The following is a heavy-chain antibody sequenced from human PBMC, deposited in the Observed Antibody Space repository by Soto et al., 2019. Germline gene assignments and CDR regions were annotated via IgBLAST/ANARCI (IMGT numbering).Heavy chain of an antibody. J-gene: IGHJ6*02. V-gene: IGHV5-51*01. Sequence: GESLKISCKGSGYSFTSYWIGWVRQMPGKGLEWMGIIYPGDSDTRYSPSFQGQVTISADKSISTAYLQWSSLKASDTAMYYCARVPYHDFWRGYYPQYYYGMDVWGQGTTVTVSS. D-gene: IGHD3-3*01. CDR2: IYPGDSDT. CDR3: ARVPYHDFWRGYYPQYYYGMDV. CDR1: GYSFTSYW.